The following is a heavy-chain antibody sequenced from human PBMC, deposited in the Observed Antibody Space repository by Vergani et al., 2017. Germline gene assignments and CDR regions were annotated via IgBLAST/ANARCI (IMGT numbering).Heavy chain of an antibody. CDR2: INHSGST. Sequence: QVQLQQWGAGLLKPSETLSLTCAVYGGSFSGYYWSWIRQPPGKGLEWIGEINHSGSTNYNPSLKSRVTISVDTSKNQFSLKLGSVTAADTAVYYCARGRPIDSSGLDDWGQGTLVTVSS. CDR1: GGSFSGYY. J-gene: IGHJ4*02. V-gene: IGHV4-34*01. CDR3: ARGRPIDSSGLDD. D-gene: IGHD6-19*01.